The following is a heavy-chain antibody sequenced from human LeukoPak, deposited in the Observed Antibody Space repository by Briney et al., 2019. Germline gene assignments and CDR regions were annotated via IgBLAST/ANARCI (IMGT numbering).Heavy chain of an antibody. J-gene: IGHJ4*02. CDR3: ARVHPVGYVNY. CDR2: IYYSGST. D-gene: IGHD5-12*01. CDR1: GGSISTYY. V-gene: IGHV4-59*01. Sequence: PSETLSLTCTVSGGSISTYYWSWVRQPPGKGLEWIGHIYYSGSTNYNPSLKSRVIISVDTSKNQFSLRLSSMTAADTAVYYCARVHPVGYVNYWGQGTLVIVSS.